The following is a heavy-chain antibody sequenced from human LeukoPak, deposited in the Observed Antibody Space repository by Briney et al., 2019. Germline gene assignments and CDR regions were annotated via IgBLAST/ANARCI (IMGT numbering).Heavy chain of an antibody. CDR3: ARPILRYYFDSSGYYPYYFDY. V-gene: IGHV4-61*01. Sequence: PSETLSLTCTVSGYSISSGYYWSWIRQPPGKGLEWIGYIYYSGSTNNNPSLKSRVTISIDTSKNQFSLKLSSVTAADTAVYYCARPILRYYFDSSGYYPYYFDYWGQGMLVTVSS. D-gene: IGHD3-22*01. CDR1: GYSISSGYY. J-gene: IGHJ4*02. CDR2: IYYSGST.